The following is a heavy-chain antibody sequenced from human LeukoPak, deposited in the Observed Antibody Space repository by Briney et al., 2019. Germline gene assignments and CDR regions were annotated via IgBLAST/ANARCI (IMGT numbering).Heavy chain of an antibody. V-gene: IGHV3-23*01. J-gene: IGHJ3*02. CDR3: AKDMSAVAATDWDAFDI. CDR1: GFTFSSHA. D-gene: IGHD2-15*01. CDR2: ISGSGGST. Sequence: PGGSLRLSCAASGFTFSSHAMSWVRQAPGKGLEWVSAISGSGGSTYYADSVKGRFTISRDNSKNTPYLQMNSLRAEDTAVYYCAKDMSAVAATDWDAFDIWGQGTMVTISS.